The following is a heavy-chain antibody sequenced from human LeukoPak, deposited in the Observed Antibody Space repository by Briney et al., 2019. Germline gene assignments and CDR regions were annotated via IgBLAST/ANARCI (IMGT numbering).Heavy chain of an antibody. D-gene: IGHD3-10*01. CDR1: GYTFTSYG. J-gene: IGHJ3*02. Sequence: VASVKVSCKASGYTFTSYGISWVRQAPGQGLEWMGWISAYNGNTNYAQKLQGRVTMTTDTSTSTAYTELRSLRSDDTAVYYCAREHPYYYGSGSYSRVAFDIWGQGTMVTVSS. CDR3: AREHPYYYGSGSYSRVAFDI. CDR2: ISAYNGNT. V-gene: IGHV1-18*01.